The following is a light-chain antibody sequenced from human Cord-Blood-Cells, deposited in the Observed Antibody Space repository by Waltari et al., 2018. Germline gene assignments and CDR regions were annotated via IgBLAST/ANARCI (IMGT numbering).Light chain of an antibody. V-gene: IGKV1-39*01. J-gene: IGKJ2*01. CDR3: QQSYSTPYT. Sequence: DIQMTQSPSSLSASVGDRVTLTCRASQSISSYLNWYQQKPGKAPKLLIYAASSLQSGVPSRFSGSGSETDFTLTISSLQPEDFATYYCQQSYSTPYTFGQGTKLEIK. CDR2: AAS. CDR1: QSISSY.